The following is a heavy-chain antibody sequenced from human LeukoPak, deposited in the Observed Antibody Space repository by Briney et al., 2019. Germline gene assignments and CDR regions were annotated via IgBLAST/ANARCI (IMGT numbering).Heavy chain of an antibody. CDR1: GGSISGYY. V-gene: IGHV4-59*01. CDR3: ARVGYSSGWYPYYYGMDV. D-gene: IGHD6-19*01. J-gene: IGHJ6*02. CDR2: IYYSGST. Sequence: PSETLSLTCSVSGGSISGYYWSWIRQPPGKGLEWIGYIYYSGSTNYNPSLKSRVTISVDTSKNQFSLKLSSVTAADTAVYYCARVGYSSGWYPYYYGMDVWGQGTTVTVSS.